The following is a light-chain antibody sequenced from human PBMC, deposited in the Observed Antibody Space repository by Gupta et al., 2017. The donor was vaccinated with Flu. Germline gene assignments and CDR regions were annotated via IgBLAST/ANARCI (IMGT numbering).Light chain of an antibody. V-gene: IGLV2-14*01. Sequence: QSARTQPAPVSGSPGQSLTISCTGTSSDVGGYNYVSWYQQHPGKAPKLMIYVVSNRPSGVSNRFSVSKSGNTASLTISGLQAEDEADYYCSSYTSSSTLYVFGTGTKVTVL. CDR3: SSYTSSSTLYV. J-gene: IGLJ1*01. CDR1: SSDVGGYNY. CDR2: VVS.